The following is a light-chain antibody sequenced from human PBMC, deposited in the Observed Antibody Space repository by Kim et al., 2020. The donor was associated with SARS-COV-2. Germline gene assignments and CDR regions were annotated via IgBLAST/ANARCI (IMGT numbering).Light chain of an antibody. CDR3: NSRDSRGNHWV. CDR2: GKN. CDR1: SLRSYY. V-gene: IGLV3-19*01. Sequence: SSELTQDPAVSVALGQTVRITCQGDSLRSYYASWYQQKPGQAPVLVIYGKNNRPSGIPDRFSGSSSGNTASLTITGAQAEDEADSYCNSRDSRGNHWVFG. J-gene: IGLJ3*02.